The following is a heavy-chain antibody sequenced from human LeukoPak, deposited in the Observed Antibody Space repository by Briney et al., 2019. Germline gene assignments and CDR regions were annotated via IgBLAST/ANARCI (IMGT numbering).Heavy chain of an antibody. J-gene: IGHJ4*02. D-gene: IGHD6-19*01. CDR1: GFTVSNNY. CDR2: IYSGGST. CDR3: ARGNEEQWLVDY. Sequence: GGSLRLSCSASGFTVSNNYVSWVRQAPGKGLEWVSVIYSGGSTYYADSVKGRFTISRDNSKNTLYLQMNSLRAEDTAVYYCARGNEEQWLVDYWGQGTLVTVSS. V-gene: IGHV3-66*01.